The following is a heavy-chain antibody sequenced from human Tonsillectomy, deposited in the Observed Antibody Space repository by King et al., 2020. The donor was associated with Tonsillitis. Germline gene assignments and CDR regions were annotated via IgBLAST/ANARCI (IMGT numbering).Heavy chain of an antibody. Sequence: VQLVESGAEVKKPGASVKVSCKASGYTFTSYYIHWVRQAPGQGLEWMGIINPSVGSTSYAQKFQGRVTMTRDTSTSTVYMELSSLGSEDTAMYYCARGSGSGTYYKYVEYWGQGTLVTVSS. J-gene: IGHJ4*02. V-gene: IGHV1-46*01. CDR3: ARGSGSGTYYKYVEY. CDR1: GYTFTSYY. D-gene: IGHD3-10*01. CDR2: INPSVGST.